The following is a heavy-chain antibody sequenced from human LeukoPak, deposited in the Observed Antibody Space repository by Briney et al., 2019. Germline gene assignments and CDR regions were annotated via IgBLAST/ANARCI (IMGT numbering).Heavy chain of an antibody. Sequence: PGGSLRLSCAASGFTFSSYAMHWVRQAPGKGLEWVAVISYDGSNKYYADSVKGRFTISRDNSKNTLYLQMNSLRAEDTAVYYCARDLRLLWFGEPNYYYYGIDVWGQGTTVTVSS. CDR3: ARDLRLLWFGEPNYYYYGIDV. J-gene: IGHJ6*02. CDR2: ISYDGSNK. V-gene: IGHV3-30-3*01. D-gene: IGHD3-10*01. CDR1: GFTFSSYA.